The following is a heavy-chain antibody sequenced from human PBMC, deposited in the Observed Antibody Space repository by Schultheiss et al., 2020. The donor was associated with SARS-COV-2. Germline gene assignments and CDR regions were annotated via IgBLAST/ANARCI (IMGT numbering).Heavy chain of an antibody. CDR1: GGSISSGSYY. CDR3: ASIRLHRDY. V-gene: IGHV4-61*02. CDR2: IYTSGST. D-gene: IGHD4-11*01. Sequence: SETLSLTCTVSGGSISSGSYYWSWIRQPAGKGLEWIGRIYTSGSTNYNPSLKSRVTISVDTSKNQFSLKLSSVTAADTAVYYCASIRLHRDYWGQGTLVTVSS. J-gene: IGHJ4*02.